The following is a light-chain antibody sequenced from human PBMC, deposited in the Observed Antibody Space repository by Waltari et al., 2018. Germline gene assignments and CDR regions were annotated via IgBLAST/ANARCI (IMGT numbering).Light chain of an antibody. Sequence: EIVFTQSPATLSLSPGESDSLSCSANQILSSYLAWYQQKPGQTPRLLIHDASKRATGVPARFSGSGSERDFTLTISSLEPEDFAVYYCQQRSSWPPRYTFGQGTKLEIK. V-gene: IGKV3-11*02. CDR3: QQRSSWPPRYT. CDR1: QILSSY. J-gene: IGKJ2*01. CDR2: DAS.